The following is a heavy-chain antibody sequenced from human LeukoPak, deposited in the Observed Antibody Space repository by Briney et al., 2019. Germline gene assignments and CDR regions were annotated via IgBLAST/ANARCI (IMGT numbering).Heavy chain of an antibody. J-gene: IGHJ6*01. CDR1: GYTFTSYD. CDR2: MNPNSGNT. V-gene: IGHV1-8*01. Sequence: ASVKVSCKASGYTFTSYDIHWVRQATGQGLEWMGWMNPNSGNTGYAQKFQGRVTMTRNTSISTAYMELSSLRSEDTAVYYCARSYCSSTSCQWYYYGMDVWGQGTTVTVSS. D-gene: IGHD2-2*01. CDR3: ARSYCSSTSCQWYYYGMDV.